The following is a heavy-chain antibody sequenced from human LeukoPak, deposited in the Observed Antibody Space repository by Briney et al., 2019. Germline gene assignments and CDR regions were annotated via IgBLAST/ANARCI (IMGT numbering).Heavy chain of an antibody. V-gene: IGHV3-11*05. CDR3: ARVMSGAFSDY. D-gene: IGHD3-10*01. CDR1: GFTFSDYY. J-gene: IGHJ4*02. Sequence: GGSLRLSCAASGFTFSDYYKNWIRHAAGKGLECVSYISSSSSYTNYVDAVKGRFTISRDNAKNSLYLQMNRLRAEDTAVYLCARVMSGAFSDYWGQGTLVTVSS. CDR2: ISSSSSYT.